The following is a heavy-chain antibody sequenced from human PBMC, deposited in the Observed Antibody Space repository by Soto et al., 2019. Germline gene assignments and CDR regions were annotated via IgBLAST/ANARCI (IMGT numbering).Heavy chain of an antibody. CDR2: IIPILGIA. V-gene: IGHV1-69*08. J-gene: IGHJ5*02. D-gene: IGHD2-21*02. CDR3: ARDKVTDWFDP. Sequence: QVQLVQSGAEVKKPGSSVKVSCTASGGTFSSYTISWVRQAPGQGLEWMGRIIPILGIANYAQKFHGRVTITADKSTSTADMELSSLRSEDTAVYYCARDKVTDWFDPWGQGTLVTVSS. CDR1: GGTFSSYT.